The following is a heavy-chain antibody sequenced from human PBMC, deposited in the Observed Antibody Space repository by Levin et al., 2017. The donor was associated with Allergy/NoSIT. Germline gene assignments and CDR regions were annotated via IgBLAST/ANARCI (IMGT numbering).Heavy chain of an antibody. Sequence: ASVKVSCKASGYTFTSYYMHWVRQAPGQGLEWMGIINPSGGSTSYAQKFQGRVTMTRDTSTSTVYMELSSLRSEDTAVYYCARDRRIWFRELSHYYYYMDVWGKGTTVTVSS. CDR2: INPSGGST. CDR1: GYTFTSYY. CDR3: ARDRRIWFRELSHYYYYMDV. D-gene: IGHD3-10*01. J-gene: IGHJ6*03. V-gene: IGHV1-46*01.